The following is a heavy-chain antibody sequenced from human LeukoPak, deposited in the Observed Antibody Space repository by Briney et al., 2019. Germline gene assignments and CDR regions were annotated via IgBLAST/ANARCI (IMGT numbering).Heavy chain of an antibody. V-gene: IGHV3-49*03. CDR1: GFSFDLYA. J-gene: IGHJ4*02. CDR3: AQSPCSGGACLPFSGHYFDS. D-gene: IGHD2-15*01. CDR2: IRSKPYGETT. Sequence: GGSLRLSCSASGFSFDLYAMTWFRQAPGKGLEWVGVIRSKPYGETTQYAASVRGRFTFSRDDSKRIAYLQMNSLKPEATAVSFCAQSPCSGGACLPFSGHYFDSWGQGSLVTVSS.